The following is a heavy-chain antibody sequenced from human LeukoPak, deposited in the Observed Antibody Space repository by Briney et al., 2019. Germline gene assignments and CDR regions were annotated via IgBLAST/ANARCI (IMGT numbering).Heavy chain of an antibody. CDR1: GFTFSSYA. D-gene: IGHD3-22*01. Sequence: PGGSLRLSCAASGFTFSSYAMHWVRRAPGKALEWVATISSDGGNRYYSDSVKGRFTISRDNSKSTLFLQMNSLRAEDTAVYYCAKSSYYDSSGYYREYYFDYWGQGTLVTVSS. V-gene: IGHV3-30-3*02. CDR2: ISSDGGNR. J-gene: IGHJ4*02. CDR3: AKSSYYDSSGYYREYYFDY.